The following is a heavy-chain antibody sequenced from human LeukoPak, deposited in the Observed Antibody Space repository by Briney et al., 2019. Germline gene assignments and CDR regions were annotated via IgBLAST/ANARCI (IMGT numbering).Heavy chain of an antibody. CDR3: ARPSTPHYYGSGSYYTDYFGY. V-gene: IGHV5-51*01. CDR1: GYIFTSYW. CDR2: IYPGDSDT. D-gene: IGHD3-10*01. Sequence: GESLKISCKGSGYIFTSYWIGWVRQMPGKGLEWMGIIYPGDSDTRYSPSFQGQVTISADKSISTAYLQWSSLKASDTAMYYCARPSTPHYYGSGSYYTDYFGYWGQGTLVTVSS. J-gene: IGHJ4*02.